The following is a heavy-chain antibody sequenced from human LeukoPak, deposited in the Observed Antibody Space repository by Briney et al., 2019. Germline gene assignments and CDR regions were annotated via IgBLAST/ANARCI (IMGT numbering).Heavy chain of an antibody. CDR3: ARGAVRGVIKNWFDP. CDR2: INPSGGST. D-gene: IGHD3-10*01. Sequence: ASVKVSCKASGYTFTSYYMHWVRQAPGQGLEWMGIINPSGGSTSYALKFQGRVTMTRDTSTSTVYMELSSLRSEDTAVYYCARGAVRGVIKNWFDPWGQGTLVTVSS. V-gene: IGHV1-46*01. CDR1: GYTFTSYY. J-gene: IGHJ5*02.